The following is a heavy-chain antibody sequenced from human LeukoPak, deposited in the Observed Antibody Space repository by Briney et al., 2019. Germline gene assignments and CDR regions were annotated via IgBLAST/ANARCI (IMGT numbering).Heavy chain of an antibody. Sequence: ASVKVSCKASGYTFTGYYMHWVRQAPGQGLEWMGWINPNSGGTNSAQKFQCRVTMARDTSINTAYMELSRLRSDDTAVYYCARDRVDLDYDSSASRFDYWGQGTLVTVSS. CDR1: GYTFTGYY. V-gene: IGHV1-2*02. J-gene: IGHJ4*02. CDR2: INPNSGGT. CDR3: ARDRVDLDYDSSASRFDY. D-gene: IGHD3-22*01.